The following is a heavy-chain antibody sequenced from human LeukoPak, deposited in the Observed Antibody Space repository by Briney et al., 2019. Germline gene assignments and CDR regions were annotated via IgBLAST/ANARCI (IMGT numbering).Heavy chain of an antibody. J-gene: IGHJ4*02. Sequence: PGGSLRLSCAASGFTFDDYAMPWVRQAPGKGLERVSGISWNSGSIGYADSVKGRFTISRDNAKNSLYLQMNSLRAEDTALYYCAKDTEGYRLAISIAAAGTSFDYWGQGTLVTVSS. CDR2: ISWNSGSI. D-gene: IGHD6-13*01. V-gene: IGHV3-9*01. CDR1: GFTFDDYA. CDR3: AKDTEGYRLAISIAAAGTSFDY.